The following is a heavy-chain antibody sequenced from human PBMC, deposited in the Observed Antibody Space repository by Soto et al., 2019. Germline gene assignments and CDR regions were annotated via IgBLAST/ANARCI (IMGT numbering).Heavy chain of an antibody. D-gene: IGHD3-10*01. Sequence: QVQLVESGGGVVQPGRSLRLSCAVSGFTVSTYGMHWVRQAPGKGLEWVAVISRDGGTKYYAESVKGRFTISRDNSRNTLFLEMNSLRSDVMAVYYCTVEVASGYWVQGTLVTVSS. CDR1: GFTVSTYG. CDR3: TVEVASGY. V-gene: IGHV3-30*03. J-gene: IGHJ4*02. CDR2: ISRDGGTK.